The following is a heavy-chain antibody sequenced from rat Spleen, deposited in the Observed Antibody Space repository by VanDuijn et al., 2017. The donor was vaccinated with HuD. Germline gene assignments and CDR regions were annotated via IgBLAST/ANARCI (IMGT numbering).Heavy chain of an antibody. Sequence: EVQLVESGGGLVQPGRSLRLSCVASGFTFNDYWMTWVRQAPGKGLEWVASITNTGGNTCYSDSVKGRFIISRDNAKNNLYLQMNSLMSEDTANYYSTTPRDPAGIPPWGQGVMVTVSS. CDR2: ITNTGGNT. CDR3: TTPRDPAGIPP. CDR1: GFTFNDYW. V-gene: IGHV5-31*01. D-gene: IGHD2-1*01. J-gene: IGHJ2*01.